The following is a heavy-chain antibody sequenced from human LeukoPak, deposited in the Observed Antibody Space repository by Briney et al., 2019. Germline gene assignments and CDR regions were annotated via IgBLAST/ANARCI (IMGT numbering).Heavy chain of an antibody. CDR1: GGSISSYY. D-gene: IGHD3-22*01. CDR2: IYYSGST. J-gene: IGHJ5*02. CDR3: ARVFWYYYDSSGYYYSSHWFDP. Sequence: PSETLSLTCTVSGGSISSYYWSWIRQPPGKGLEWIGYIYYSGSTNYNPSLKSRVTISVDTSKNQFSLKLSSVTAADTAVYYCARVFWYYYDSSGYYYSSHWFDPWGQGTLVTVSS. V-gene: IGHV4-59*01.